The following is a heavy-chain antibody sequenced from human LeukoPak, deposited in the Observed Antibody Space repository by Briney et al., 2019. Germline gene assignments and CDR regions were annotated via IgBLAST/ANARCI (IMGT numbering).Heavy chain of an antibody. CDR1: GSSISSSSYY. D-gene: IGHD2/OR15-2a*01. V-gene: IGHV4-39*01. Sequence: SETLSLTCTVSGSSISSSSYYWGWIRQPPGKGLEWIGSIYYSGSTYYNPSLKSRVTISVDTSKNQFSLKLSSVTAADTAVYYCARHPISPTTYVDYWGQGTLVTVSS. CDR3: ARHPISPTTYVDY. J-gene: IGHJ4*02. CDR2: IYYSGST.